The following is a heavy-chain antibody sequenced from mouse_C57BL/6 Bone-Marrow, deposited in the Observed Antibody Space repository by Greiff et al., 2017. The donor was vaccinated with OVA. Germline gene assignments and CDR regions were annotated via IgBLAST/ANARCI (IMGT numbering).Heavy chain of an antibody. CDR1: GYAFSSYW. CDR2: IYPGDGDT. V-gene: IGHV1-80*01. Sequence: VKLLESGAELVKPGASVKISCKASGYAFSSYWMNWVKQRPGKGLEWIGQIYPGDGDTNYNGKFKGKATLTADNSSSTAYMQLSSLTSEDSAVYFCARALLFADWGQGTLVTVSA. CDR3: ARALLFAD. J-gene: IGHJ3*01.